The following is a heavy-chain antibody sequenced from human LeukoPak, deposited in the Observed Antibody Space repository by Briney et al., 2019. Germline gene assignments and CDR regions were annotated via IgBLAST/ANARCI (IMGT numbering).Heavy chain of an antibody. J-gene: IGHJ4*02. D-gene: IGHD3-22*01. CDR2: INHSGST. V-gene: IGHV4-34*01. Sequence: SSETLSLTCAVYGGSFSGYYWSWIRQPPGKGLEWIGEINHSGSTNYNPSLKSRVTISVDTSKNQFSLKLSSVTAADTAVYYCARAQDSSGYYFDYWGQGTLVTVSS. CDR3: ARAQDSSGYYFDY. CDR1: GGSFSGYY.